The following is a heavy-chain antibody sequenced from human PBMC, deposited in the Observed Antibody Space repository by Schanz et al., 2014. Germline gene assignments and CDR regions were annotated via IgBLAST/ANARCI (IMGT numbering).Heavy chain of an antibody. V-gene: IGHV3-30*04. J-gene: IGHJ4*02. CDR2: VPFDGSQK. Sequence: VQLLESGGGLVQPGGSLRLSCAASGFTFSSYALHWVRQAPGKGLEWGAFVPFDGSQKFYADSVKGRFTISRDNSKNTVYLQMNSLRPGDTAVYYCARESSNDIVLVPGAVFDHWGQGILVTVSS. CDR3: ARESSNDIVLVPGAVFDH. D-gene: IGHD2-2*01. CDR1: GFTFSSYA.